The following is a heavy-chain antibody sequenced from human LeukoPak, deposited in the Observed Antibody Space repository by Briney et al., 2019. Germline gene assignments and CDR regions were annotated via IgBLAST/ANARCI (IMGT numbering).Heavy chain of an antibody. V-gene: IGHV1-69*13. Sequence: GASVKVSCKASGGTFSSYAISWVRQAPGQGLEWMGGIIPIFGTANYAQKFQGRVTITADESTSTAYMELSSLRSEDTVVYYCAREAPAESSSWTFWGQGTLVTVSS. CDR2: IIPIFGTA. CDR1: GGTFSSYA. J-gene: IGHJ4*02. CDR3: AREAPAESSSWTF. D-gene: IGHD6-13*01.